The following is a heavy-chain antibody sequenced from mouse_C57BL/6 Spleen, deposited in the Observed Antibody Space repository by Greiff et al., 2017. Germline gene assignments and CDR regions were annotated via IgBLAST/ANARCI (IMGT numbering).Heavy chain of an antibody. J-gene: IGHJ4*01. V-gene: IGHV1-55*01. Sequence: QVQLQQPGAELVKPGASVKMSCKASGYTFTSYWITWVKQRPGQGLEWIGDIYPGSGSTNYNEKFKSKATLTVDTSSSTAYMQLSSLTSEDSAVYYFARDTTVVADYAMDYWGQGTSVTVSS. CDR1: GYTFTSYW. CDR2: IYPGSGST. D-gene: IGHD1-1*01. CDR3: ARDTTVVADYAMDY.